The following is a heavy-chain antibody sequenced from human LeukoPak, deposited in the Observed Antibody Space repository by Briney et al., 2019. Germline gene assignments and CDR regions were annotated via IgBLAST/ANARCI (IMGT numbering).Heavy chain of an antibody. V-gene: IGHV3-30-3*01. CDR2: ISYDGSNE. CDR1: GFTFSTYA. CDR3: TRDPAYGSGSTEYYFDY. Sequence: PGRSLRLSCAASGFTFSTYAMHWVRQAPGKGLEWVAVISYDGSNEYYADSVKGRFTISRDNSKTTLFLQMNSLRVEDTALYYCTRDPAYGSGSTEYYFDYWGQGTLVTVSS. J-gene: IGHJ4*02. D-gene: IGHD3-10*01.